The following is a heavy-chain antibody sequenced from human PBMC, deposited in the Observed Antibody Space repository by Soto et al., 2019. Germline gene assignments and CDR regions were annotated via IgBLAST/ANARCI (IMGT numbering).Heavy chain of an antibody. J-gene: IGHJ4*02. CDR1: GGSFSGYY. Sequence: SETLSLTCAVYGGSFSGYYWSWIRQPPGKGLEWIGEINHSGSTNYNPSLKSRVTISVDTSKNQFSLKLSSVTAADTAVYYWARGAYDILTGYPEYYFDYWGQGTLVTVSS. CDR2: INHSGST. D-gene: IGHD3-9*01. V-gene: IGHV4-34*01. CDR3: ARGAYDILTGYPEYYFDY.